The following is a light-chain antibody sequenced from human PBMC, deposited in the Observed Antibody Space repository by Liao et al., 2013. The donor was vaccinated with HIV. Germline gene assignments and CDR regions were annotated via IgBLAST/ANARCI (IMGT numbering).Light chain of an antibody. Sequence: SYELTQPPSVSVSPGQTVSITCSGDKLGDKYACWFHQKPGQSPVLVIYQDSKRPSGIPERFSGSNSGNTATLTISGTQTMDEADYYCQAWDSSTAWVFGGGTKLTVL. CDR2: QDS. CDR3: QAWDSSTAWV. V-gene: IGLV3-1*01. J-gene: IGLJ3*02. CDR1: KLGDKY.